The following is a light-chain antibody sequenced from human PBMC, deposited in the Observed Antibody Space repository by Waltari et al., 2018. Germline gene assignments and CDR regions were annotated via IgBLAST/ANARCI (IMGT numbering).Light chain of an antibody. V-gene: IGKV1-39*01. Sequence: DIQMTQSPSSLSASVGDRVTITCRASQSISSYLNWYQQKPGKAPKLLIYAASSLQSEVPSRFSGSGSGTDFTLTINSLQPEDIATYYCQQFNASPRTFGQGTNVEIK. CDR3: QQFNASPRT. CDR2: AAS. J-gene: IGKJ1*01. CDR1: QSISSY.